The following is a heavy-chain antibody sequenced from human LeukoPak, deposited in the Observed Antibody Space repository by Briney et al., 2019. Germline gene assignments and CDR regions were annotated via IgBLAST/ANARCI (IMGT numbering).Heavy chain of an antibody. CDR3: ATLRGAVADLVDY. D-gene: IGHD6-19*01. V-gene: IGHV3-23*01. CDR1: GFTFRSYA. J-gene: IGHJ4*02. Sequence: GGSLRLSCVASGFTFRSYAMSWVRQAPGKGLEWVSALTHSGDTTYYADSLKGRFTISRDNSKNTLYLQMNSLTAEDTAVYYCATLRGAVADLVDYGGQGTLVTVSS. CDR2: LTHSGDTT.